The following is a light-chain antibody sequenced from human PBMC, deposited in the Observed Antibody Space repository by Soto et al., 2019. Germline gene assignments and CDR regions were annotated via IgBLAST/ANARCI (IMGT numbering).Light chain of an antibody. V-gene: IGKV3-15*01. CDR2: GAR. CDR3: HQHNNWPPST. Sequence: DRVLTHSPATLSASPVYTCTLSFRSSQSVNHNVAWYHQKPGQPPRLLIYGARSRADGVPARFSGSGTGTDFALTISSLQSEDFGVYYCHQHNNWPPSTFGQGTRLEIK. J-gene: IGKJ5*01. CDR1: QSVNHN.